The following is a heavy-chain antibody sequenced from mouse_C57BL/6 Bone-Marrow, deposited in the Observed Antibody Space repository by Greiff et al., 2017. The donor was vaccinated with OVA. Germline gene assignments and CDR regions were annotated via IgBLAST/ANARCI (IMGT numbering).Heavy chain of an antibody. D-gene: IGHD2-3*01. J-gene: IGHJ1*03. CDR3: ARVRDGYYGYFDV. CDR1: GYTFTSYG. Sequence: VQLQQSGAELARPGASVKLSCKASGYTFTSYGISWVKQRTGQGLEWIGEIYPRSGNTYYNEKFKGKATLTADKSSSTAYMELRSLTSEDSAVYYCARVRDGYYGYFDVWGTGTTVTVSS. CDR2: IYPRSGNT. V-gene: IGHV1-81*01.